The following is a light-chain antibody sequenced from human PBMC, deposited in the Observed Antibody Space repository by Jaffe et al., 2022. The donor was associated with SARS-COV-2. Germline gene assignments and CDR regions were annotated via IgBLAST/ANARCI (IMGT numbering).Light chain of an antibody. Sequence: QSVVTQPPSESGTPGQRVTISCSGSSSNIGSNTVNWYQQLPGTAPKLLIYSNNQRPSGVPDRFSGSKSGTSASLAISGLQSEDEADYFCAVWDDSLNGVVFGGGTKLTVL. V-gene: IGLV1-44*01. CDR2: SNN. J-gene: IGLJ2*01. CDR1: SSNIGSNT. CDR3: AVWDDSLNGVV.